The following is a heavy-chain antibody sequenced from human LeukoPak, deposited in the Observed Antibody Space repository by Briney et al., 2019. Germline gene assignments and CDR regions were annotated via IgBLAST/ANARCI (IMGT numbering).Heavy chain of an antibody. Sequence: GGSLRLSCAASGLTFSSHWMHWVRQAPGKGLVWVSRITNDGSSTTYADSVKGRFTISRDNAKNSLYLQMSNLRAEDTAVYFCARGGGLDVWGQGATVTVSS. CDR1: GLTFSSHW. CDR2: ITNDGSST. CDR3: ARGGGLDV. J-gene: IGHJ6*02. D-gene: IGHD3-16*01. V-gene: IGHV3-74*01.